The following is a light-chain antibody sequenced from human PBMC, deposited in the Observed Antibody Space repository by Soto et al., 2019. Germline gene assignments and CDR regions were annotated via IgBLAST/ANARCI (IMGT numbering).Light chain of an antibody. CDR3: CSYAGRPFDV. CDR1: SSDVGGYEY. V-gene: IGLV2-11*01. CDR2: DVT. Sequence: QSVLTQPRSVSGSPGQSVTISCTGTSSDVGGYEYVSWYQQHPGKAPKLMIYDVTKRPSGVPDRFSGSRSGNTASLTISGLQTEDEADYYCCSYAGRPFDVFGIGTKLTVL. J-gene: IGLJ1*01.